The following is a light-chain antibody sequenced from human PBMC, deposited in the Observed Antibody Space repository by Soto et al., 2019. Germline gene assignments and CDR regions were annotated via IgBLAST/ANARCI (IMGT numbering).Light chain of an antibody. CDR1: QGIRSY. CDR3: QQLNTFPPFFT. Sequence: DIQMTQSPCTLSGSVVDRVTITCRAIQGIRSYLAWYQQRPGKAPELLIYGASTLRPGGASRFSGSGSGTEFTLTISSLQPEDFVTYFCQQLNTFPPFFTFGPGTKVDIK. V-gene: IGKV1-9*01. J-gene: IGKJ3*01. CDR2: GAS.